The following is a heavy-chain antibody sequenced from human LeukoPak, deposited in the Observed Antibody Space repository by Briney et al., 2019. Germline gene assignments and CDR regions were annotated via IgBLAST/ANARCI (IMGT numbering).Heavy chain of an antibody. CDR3: ARDQTRIAVAGTPVGSAFDI. J-gene: IGHJ3*02. V-gene: IGHV3-7*03. D-gene: IGHD6-19*01. Sequence: PGGSLRLSCAASGFTFGSYWMSWVRQAPGKGLEWVANIKQDGSEKYYVDSVKGRFTISRDNAKNSLYLQMNSLRAEDTAVYYCARDQTRIAVAGTPVGSAFDIWGQGTMVTVSS. CDR1: GFTFGSYW. CDR2: IKQDGSEK.